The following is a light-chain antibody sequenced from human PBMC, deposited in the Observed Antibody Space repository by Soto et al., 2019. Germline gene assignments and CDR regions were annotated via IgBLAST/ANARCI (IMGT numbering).Light chain of an antibody. J-gene: IGKJ1*01. CDR2: GAS. CDR3: HQYGSAPAWT. CDR1: QSISSSY. V-gene: IGKV3-20*01. Sequence: ELVLTQSPGTLSLFPGERATLSCRASQSISSSYLAWYQQKPGQAPRLLIYGASSRATGIPDRFSGAGSATDFTLTISTLEPEDLAVYYCHQYGSAPAWTFGQGTKVDIK.